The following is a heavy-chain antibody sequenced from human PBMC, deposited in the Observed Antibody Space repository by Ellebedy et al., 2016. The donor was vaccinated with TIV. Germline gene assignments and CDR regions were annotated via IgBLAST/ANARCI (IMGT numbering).Heavy chain of an antibody. J-gene: IGHJ6*02. CDR1: GGSISSGGNY. V-gene: IGHV4-31*03. D-gene: IGHD2-15*01. CDR3: VRGSSYLTGWYGLDV. Sequence: MPSETLSLTCTVSGGSISSGGNYWTWIRQHPGKGLEWIGFIYYSGSTYYNPSLRSRVTMSVDTSKNQFSLNLTSVTAADTALYFCVRGSSYLTGWYGLDVWGQGTTVAVSS. CDR2: IYYSGST.